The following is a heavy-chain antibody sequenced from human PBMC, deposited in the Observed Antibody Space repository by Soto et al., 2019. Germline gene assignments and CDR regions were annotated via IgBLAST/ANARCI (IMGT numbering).Heavy chain of an antibody. Sequence: QITLRESGPTEVRPTQTLTLTCTFSGFSLSTSEVGLGWIRQPPGKALEWLSLIYWDADKRYSPSLRTRLTISKDTSENQVILTMADMDPVDTATYYCAHRRRQGLSGPWTFGYFDYWGQGILVTVSS. CDR3: AHRRRQGLSGPWTFGYFDY. D-gene: IGHD3-9*01. V-gene: IGHV2-5*02. CDR1: GFSLSTSEVG. CDR2: IYWDADK. J-gene: IGHJ4*02.